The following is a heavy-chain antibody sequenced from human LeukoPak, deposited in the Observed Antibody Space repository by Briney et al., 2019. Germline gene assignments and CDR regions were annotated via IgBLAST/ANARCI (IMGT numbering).Heavy chain of an antibody. V-gene: IGHV3-9*01. CDR2: ISWNSGSI. CDR3: AKSHQPTDY. D-gene: IGHD2-2*01. CDR1: GFTFDDYA. Sequence: GGSLRLSCAASGFTFDDYAMHWVRQAPGKGLERVSCISWNSGSIGYADSVKGRFTISRDNSKNTLYLQMNSLRAEDTAVYYCAKSHQPTDYWGQGTLVTVSS. J-gene: IGHJ4*02.